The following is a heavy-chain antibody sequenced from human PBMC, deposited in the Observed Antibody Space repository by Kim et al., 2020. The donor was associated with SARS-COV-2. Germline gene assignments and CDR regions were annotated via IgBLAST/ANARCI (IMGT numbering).Heavy chain of an antibody. V-gene: IGHV1-3*01. Sequence: TRYSPKFQGRLTITRDTSASTAYMELNSLRSEDTAVYYCAREGHEGGYLTWGQGTMVTVSS. CDR3: AREGHEGGYLT. J-gene: IGHJ3*01. D-gene: IGHD3-22*01. CDR2: T.